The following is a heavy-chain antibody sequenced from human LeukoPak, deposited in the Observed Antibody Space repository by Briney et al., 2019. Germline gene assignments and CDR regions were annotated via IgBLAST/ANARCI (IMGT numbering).Heavy chain of an antibody. CDR1: GFTVSSNY. CDR2: IYSGGST. D-gene: IGHD3-16*01. J-gene: IGHJ6*03. CDR3: ARDGDYYYMDV. Sequence: GGSLRLSCAASGFTVSSNYMSWIRQAPGKGLEWVSVIYSGGSTYYADSLKGRFTISRDNSKNTLYLQMNSLRAEDTAVYYCARDGDYYYMDVWGKGTTVTVSS. V-gene: IGHV3-53*01.